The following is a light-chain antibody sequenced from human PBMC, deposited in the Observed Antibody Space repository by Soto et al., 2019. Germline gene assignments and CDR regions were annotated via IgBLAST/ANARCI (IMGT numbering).Light chain of an antibody. J-gene: IGLJ2*01. CDR2: DDD. Sequence: QSVLTQPPSVSAAPGQKVTISCSGRSSNIGDNFVAWYQQLPGAAPQLLIYDDDKRPSGIPDRFSGSKSGTSATLGISGLQTGDEADYYCGAWDNSLSARLFGGGTQLTVL. CDR1: SSNIGDNF. V-gene: IGLV1-51*01. CDR3: GAWDNSLSARL.